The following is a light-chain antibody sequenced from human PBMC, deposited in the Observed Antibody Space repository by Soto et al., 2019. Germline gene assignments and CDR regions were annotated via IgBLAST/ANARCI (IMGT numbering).Light chain of an antibody. V-gene: IGLV1-51*01. CDR2: DNN. J-gene: IGLJ3*02. Sequence: QSVLTQPPSVSAAPGQTVTISCSGSSSNIGNNYVSWYQQLQGTAPKVLIYDNNKRPSGIPDRFSGSKSGTSATLGITGLQTGDEADYYCGTWDSSLSSWVFGGGTKLTVL. CDR3: GTWDSSLSSWV. CDR1: SSNIGNNY.